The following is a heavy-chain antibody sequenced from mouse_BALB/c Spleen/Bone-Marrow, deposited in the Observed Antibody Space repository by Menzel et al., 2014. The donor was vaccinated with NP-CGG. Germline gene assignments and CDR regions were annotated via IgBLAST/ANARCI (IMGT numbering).Heavy chain of an antibody. CDR1: GFTFNTYA. CDR2: IRSKSNNYAT. CDR3: VRSYYYGSRGFAY. V-gene: IGHV10-1*02. D-gene: IGHD1-1*01. J-gene: IGHJ3*01. Sequence: DVQLQESGGGLVQPKGSLKLSCAASGFTFNTYAMNWVRQASGKGLEWVARIRSKSNNYATYYADSVKDRFTISRDDPQSMLYLQMNNLKTEDTAMYYCVRSYYYGSRGFAYWGQGTLVTVSA.